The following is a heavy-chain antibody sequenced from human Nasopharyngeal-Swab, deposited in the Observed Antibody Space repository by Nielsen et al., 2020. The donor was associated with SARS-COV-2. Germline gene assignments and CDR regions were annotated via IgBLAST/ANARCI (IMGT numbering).Heavy chain of an antibody. V-gene: IGHV3-23*01. J-gene: IGHJ4*02. CDR3: AKAHGNSWYSSLDY. CDR1: GSTFSTYA. CDR2: ITNSGGST. D-gene: IGHD6-13*01. Sequence: ESLKISCDASGSTFSTYAMSWVRQAPGRRLEWVSGITNSGGSTEYADSVKGRFTISRANSRNTLFLQMNSLRAEDTAVYYCAKAHGNSWYSSLDYWGQGTLVTVSS.